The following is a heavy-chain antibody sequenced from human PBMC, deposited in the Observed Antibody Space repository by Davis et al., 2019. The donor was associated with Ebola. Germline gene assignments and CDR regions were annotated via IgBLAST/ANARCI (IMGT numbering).Heavy chain of an antibody. CDR3: AREASDPGDYYFYGMDV. D-gene: IGHD2-8*02. CDR1: GDSVSSNSGA. V-gene: IGHV6-1*01. Sequence: QTLSLTCAISGDSVSSNSGAWNWTRQSPTRGLEWLGRTYYRSKCYTDYEVSVKSRITINPDTSKNQFSLQVKSVTPEDTAVYYCAREASDPGDYYFYGMDVWGQGTTVIVSS. CDR2: TYYRSKCYT. J-gene: IGHJ6*02.